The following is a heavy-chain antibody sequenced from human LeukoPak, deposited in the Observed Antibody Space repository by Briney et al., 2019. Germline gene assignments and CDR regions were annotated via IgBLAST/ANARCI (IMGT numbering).Heavy chain of an antibody. CDR3: ARHFRGQWYRGFDY. D-gene: IGHD2-8*01. Sequence: PSETLSLTCTVSDDSISSGSYYWGWIRQPPGKGLEWIGSIYDSGSAYYSPSLRSRVTISLDTSKNQLSLKLNSVTAADTPVYSCARHFRGQWYRGFDYWRERTLVTVPS. J-gene: IGHJ4*02. CDR1: DDSISSGSYY. CDR2: IYDSGSA. V-gene: IGHV4-39*01.